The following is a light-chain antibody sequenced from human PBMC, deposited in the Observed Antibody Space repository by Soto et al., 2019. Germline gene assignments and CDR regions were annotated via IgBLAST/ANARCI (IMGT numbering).Light chain of an antibody. Sequence: DIQLTKSPSFLSPSVGESVTITCRASQVISTSLAWYQVEPGKAPKLLIYASSFHSGVPSRFSGSGSGTEFTLTISSLQPDDFATYYCQQYNAYPWTVGLGTKVDIK. CDR3: QQYNAYPWT. V-gene: IGKV1-9*01. CDR2: AS. CDR1: QVISTS. J-gene: IGKJ1*01.